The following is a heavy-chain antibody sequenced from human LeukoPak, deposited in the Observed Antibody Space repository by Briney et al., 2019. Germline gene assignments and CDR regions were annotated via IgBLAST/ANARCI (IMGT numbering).Heavy chain of an antibody. CDR1: GFTLSSYA. Sequence: GGSLRLSCTVSGFTLSSYAMSWVRQAPGKGLEWVSAISGSGGITSYADSVKGRFTISRDNSKNTLYLQMNSLRAEDTAVYYCAKGDTTWELPHDYWGQGTLVTVSS. J-gene: IGHJ4*02. V-gene: IGHV3-23*01. D-gene: IGHD1-26*01. CDR2: ISGSGGIT. CDR3: AKGDTTWELPHDY.